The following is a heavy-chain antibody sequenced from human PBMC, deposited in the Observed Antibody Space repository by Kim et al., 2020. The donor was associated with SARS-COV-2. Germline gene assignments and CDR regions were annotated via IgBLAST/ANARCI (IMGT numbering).Heavy chain of an antibody. J-gene: IGHJ4*02. CDR3: ARVVTLYSSGWPFDY. V-gene: IGHV4-59*12. Sequence: HSLKSLVTISVDTSKNQFSLKLSSVTAADTAVYYCARVVTLYSSGWPFDYWGQGTLVTVSS. D-gene: IGHD6-19*01.